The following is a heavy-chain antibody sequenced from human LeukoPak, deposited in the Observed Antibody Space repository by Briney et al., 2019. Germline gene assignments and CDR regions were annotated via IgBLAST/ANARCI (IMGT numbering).Heavy chain of an antibody. J-gene: IGHJ4*02. CDR1: GGSISSYY. Sequence: SETLSLTCTVSGGSISSYYWSWIRQPPGKGLEWIGYIYYSGSTNYNPSLKSRVTISVDTSKNQFSLKLSSVTAADTAVYYCARTSSGYYIDYWGQGTLVTVSS. V-gene: IGHV4-59*01. D-gene: IGHD3-22*01. CDR2: IYYSGST. CDR3: ARTSSGYYIDY.